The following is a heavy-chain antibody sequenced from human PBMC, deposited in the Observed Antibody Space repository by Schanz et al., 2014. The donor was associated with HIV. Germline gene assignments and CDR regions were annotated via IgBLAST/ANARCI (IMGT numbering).Heavy chain of an antibody. V-gene: IGHV4-31*03. D-gene: IGHD2-21*02. Sequence: QVQLQESGPGLVKPSQTLSLTCTVSGDSISSGGYYWSWIRQHPGKGLEWIGYIYYSGNTYYNPPLKSGVAISVAPSKTQFSLSLGSVTAADTAIYFCARGSSGGDSAAEYFRHWGQGTLVTVSS. CDR1: GDSISSGGYY. CDR2: IYYSGNT. J-gene: IGHJ1*01. CDR3: ARGSSGGDSAAEYFRH.